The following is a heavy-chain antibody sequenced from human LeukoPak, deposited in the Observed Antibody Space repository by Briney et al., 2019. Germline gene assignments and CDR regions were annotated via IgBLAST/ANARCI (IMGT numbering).Heavy chain of an antibody. D-gene: IGHD2-2*02. V-gene: IGHV3-49*04. CDR3: TRYCSSTSCYTAGGDAFDI. J-gene: IGHJ3*02. CDR2: IRSKAHGGTT. Sequence: GGSLRLSCTASGFTFGDYAMSWVRQAPGKGLEWVGFIRSKAHGGTTEYAASVKGRFTISRDDSKSIAYLQMNSLKTEDTAVYYCTRYCSSTSCYTAGGDAFDIWGQGTMVTVSS. CDR1: GFTFGDYA.